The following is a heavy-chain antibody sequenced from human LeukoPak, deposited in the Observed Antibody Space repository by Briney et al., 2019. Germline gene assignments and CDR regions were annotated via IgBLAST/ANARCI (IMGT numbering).Heavy chain of an antibody. Sequence: SETLSLTCTVSGGSISGYYWSWIRQPPGKGLEWIGNISYSGSSNYNPSLKSRVTISVDTSKNQFSLKVSSVTAADTAVYYCWAIVSAIKLDSWGQGTLVTVSS. CDR1: GGSISGYY. J-gene: IGHJ4*02. CDR2: ISYSGSS. CDR3: WAIVSAIKLDS. D-gene: IGHD5/OR15-5a*01. V-gene: IGHV4-59*08.